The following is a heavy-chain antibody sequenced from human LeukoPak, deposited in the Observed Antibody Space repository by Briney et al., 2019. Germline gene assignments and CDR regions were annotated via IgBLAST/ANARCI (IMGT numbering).Heavy chain of an antibody. CDR1: GFTVSSNY. J-gene: IGHJ5*02. V-gene: IGHV3-53*01. CDR3: ARGTTGRYNWFDP. D-gene: IGHD1-1*01. Sequence: PGGSLRLSCAASGFTVSSNYMSWVRQAPGKGLEWVSVIYSGGSTYYADSVKGRFTISRDNYKNTLYLQMNSLRAEDTAVYYCARGTTGRYNWFDPWGQGTLVTVSS. CDR2: IYSGGST.